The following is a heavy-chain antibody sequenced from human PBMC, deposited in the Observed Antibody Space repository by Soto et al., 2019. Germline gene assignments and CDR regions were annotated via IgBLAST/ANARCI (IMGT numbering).Heavy chain of an antibody. CDR1: GFTFSSYG. J-gene: IGHJ6*02. CDR2: IWYDGSNK. Sequence: GGSLRLSCAASGFTFSSYGMHWVRQAPGKGLEWVAVIWYDGSNKYYADSVKVRFTISRDNSKNTLYLQMNSLRAEDTAVYYCARWMSARYYYYVMDVWGQGTTVTVSS. V-gene: IGHV3-33*01. CDR3: ARWMSARYYYYVMDV. D-gene: IGHD2-2*03.